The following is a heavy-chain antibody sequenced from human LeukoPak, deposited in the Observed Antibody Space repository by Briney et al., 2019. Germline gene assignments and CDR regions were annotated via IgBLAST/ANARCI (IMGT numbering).Heavy chain of an antibody. CDR1: GASISSHF. Sequence: KPSETLSLTCTVSGASISSHFWTWIRQPPGKGLEWIGYIYYIGSTNYNPSLKSRVTISVDTSKNQFSLKLSSVTAADTAVYYCARGYCSGGSCPLDYWGQGTLVTVSS. CDR3: ARGYCSGGSCPLDY. V-gene: IGHV4-59*11. CDR2: IYYIGST. D-gene: IGHD2-15*01. J-gene: IGHJ4*02.